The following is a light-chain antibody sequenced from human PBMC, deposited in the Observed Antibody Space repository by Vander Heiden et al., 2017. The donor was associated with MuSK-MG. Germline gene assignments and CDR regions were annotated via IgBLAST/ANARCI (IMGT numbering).Light chain of an antibody. CDR2: GAS. CDR3: QQDDSTPQA. J-gene: IGKJ1*01. Sequence: DIVMTQSPDSLAVSLGERATINCKSSQSVLYSSHNKNYLALYQQKPGQPPKLLIYGASTRESGVPDRFSGSGSGTDFTLTISSLQAEDVAVYYCQQDDSTPQAFGQGTKVEIK. CDR1: QSVLYSSHNKNY. V-gene: IGKV4-1*01.